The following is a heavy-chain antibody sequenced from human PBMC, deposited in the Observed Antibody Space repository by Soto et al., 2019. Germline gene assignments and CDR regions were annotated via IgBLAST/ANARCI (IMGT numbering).Heavy chain of an antibody. V-gene: IGHV1-3*05. D-gene: IGHD1-1*01. Sequence: QVQLVQSGAEEKKPGASVKVSCKASGYTFTSYAMHWVRQAPGQRLEWMGWINAGNGNTKYSQKFQGRVTITRYTSASTAYMELSRLRPEDTAVYYCARGRTLPPPLDYWGQGTLVTVSS. CDR2: INAGNGNT. CDR1: GYTFTSYA. CDR3: ARGRTLPPPLDY. J-gene: IGHJ4*02.